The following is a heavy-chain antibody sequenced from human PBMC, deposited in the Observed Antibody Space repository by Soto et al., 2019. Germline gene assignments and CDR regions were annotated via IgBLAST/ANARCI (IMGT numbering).Heavy chain of an antibody. CDR1: GYTFTSYG. CDR3: ARDEAEDSSIAARDMNWFDP. V-gene: IGHV1-18*01. CDR2: ISAYNGNT. D-gene: IGHD6-6*01. J-gene: IGHJ5*02. Sequence: ASVKVSCKASGYTFTSYGISWVRQAPGQGLEWMGWISAYNGNTNYAQKLQGRVTMTTDTSTSTAYMERRSLRSDDTAVYYWARDEAEDSSIAARDMNWFDPWGQGTLVTVSS.